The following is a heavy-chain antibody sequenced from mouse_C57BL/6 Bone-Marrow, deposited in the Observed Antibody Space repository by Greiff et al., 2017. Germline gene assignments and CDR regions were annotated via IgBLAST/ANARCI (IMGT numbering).Heavy chain of an antibody. CDR1: GYTFTSYN. Sequence: LQESGAELVRPGASVKISCKASGYTFTSYNMHWVKQTPRQGLEWIGAILPGNGDTSYNQKFNGKATMTVDKSSNPAYMQLSSLTTEDSAVYFCARGNINYGNVYAMDDWGQGTSVTVSS. CDR3: ARGNINYGNVYAMDD. V-gene: IGHV1-12*01. CDR2: ILPGNGDT. D-gene: IGHD2-1*01. J-gene: IGHJ4*01.